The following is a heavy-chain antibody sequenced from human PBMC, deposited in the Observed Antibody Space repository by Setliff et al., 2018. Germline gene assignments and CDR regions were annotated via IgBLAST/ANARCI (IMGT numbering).Heavy chain of an antibody. D-gene: IGHD6-19*01. J-gene: IGHJ5*02. Sequence: SGGSLRLSCAASRFTFSNYWMSWVRQAPGKGLEWVANIKEDGSEKYYVDSVKGRFTISRDNAKNSLDLQMDSLRGEDTAVYYCVRDPSYSSGPYNWFDPWGQGTLVTVSS. CDR1: RFTFSNYW. V-gene: IGHV3-7*01. CDR3: VRDPSYSSGPYNWFDP. CDR2: IKEDGSEK.